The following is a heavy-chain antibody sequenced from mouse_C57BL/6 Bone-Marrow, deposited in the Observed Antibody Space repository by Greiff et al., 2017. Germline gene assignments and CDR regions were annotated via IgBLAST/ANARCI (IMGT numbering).Heavy chain of an antibody. CDR3: ARIPGWYFGV. CDR1: GYTFTSYW. D-gene: IGHD5-1-1*01. V-gene: IGHV1-50*01. J-gene: IGHJ1*03. CDR2: IDPSDSYT. Sequence: QVQLQQPGAELVKPGASVKLSCKASGYTFTSYWMQWVKQRPGQGLEWIGEIDPSDSYTNYNPKFKGKATLTVDTSSSTAYMRLSALTSEDSAVYYWARIPGWYFGVWGTGATVTVSS.